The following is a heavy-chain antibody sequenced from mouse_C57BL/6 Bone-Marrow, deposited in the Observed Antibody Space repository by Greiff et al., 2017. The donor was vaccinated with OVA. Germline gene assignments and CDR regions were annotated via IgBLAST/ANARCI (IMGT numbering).Heavy chain of an antibody. V-gene: IGHV14-4*01. CDR2: IDPENGDT. J-gene: IGHJ1*03. CDR3: TTTTVVARYFDV. D-gene: IGHD1-1*01. Sequence: VQLQQSGAELVRPGASVKLSCTASGFNIKDDYMHWVKQRPEQGLEWIGWIDPENGDTEYASKFQGKATITADTSSNTAYLQLSSLTSEDTAVYYCTTTTVVARYFDVRGTGTTVTVSS. CDR1: GFNIKDDY.